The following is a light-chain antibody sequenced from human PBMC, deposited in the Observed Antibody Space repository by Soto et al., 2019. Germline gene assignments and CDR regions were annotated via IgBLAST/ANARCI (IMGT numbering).Light chain of an antibody. CDR1: SGSVSTSNY. Sequence: QAVVTQEPSFSVSPGGTVTLTCGLSSGSVSTSNYPSWYQQTPGQAPRSLIYSTNTRSSGVPDRFSGSILGNRAALTITGAQADEESDFYCVLYLGNGIWVFGGGTKVTVL. CDR2: STN. V-gene: IGLV8-61*01. CDR3: VLYLGNGIWV. J-gene: IGLJ3*02.